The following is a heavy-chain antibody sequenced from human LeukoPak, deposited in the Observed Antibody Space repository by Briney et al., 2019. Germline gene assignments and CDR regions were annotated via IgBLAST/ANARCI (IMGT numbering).Heavy chain of an antibody. D-gene: IGHD6-19*01. CDR1: GFTFTSYN. V-gene: IGHV3-21*01. Sequence: GGSLRLSCAASGFTFTSYNMNWVRQAPGKGLEWVSSITSSSSYIYYADSVKGRFAISRDNAKNSLYLQMNSLRAEDTAVYYCAREVGGSGWYDYWGQGTLVTVSS. CDR3: AREVGGSGWYDY. J-gene: IGHJ4*02. CDR2: ITSSSSYI.